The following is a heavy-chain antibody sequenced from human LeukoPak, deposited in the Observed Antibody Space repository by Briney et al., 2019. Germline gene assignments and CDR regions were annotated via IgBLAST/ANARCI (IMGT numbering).Heavy chain of an antibody. D-gene: IGHD2-2*01. J-gene: IGHJ6*02. V-gene: IGHV3-30*02. CDR2: IRSDGSKT. CDR3: AKRYCSSASCRSGMDV. CDR1: GFIFSSYG. Sequence: GGSLRLSCAASGFIFSSYGMHWVRQAPGKGLEWVALIRSDGSKTYYADSVEGRFTISRDNSKNPLYLQMYSLGADDTAVYYCAKRYCSSASCRSGMDVWGQGTTVTVSS.